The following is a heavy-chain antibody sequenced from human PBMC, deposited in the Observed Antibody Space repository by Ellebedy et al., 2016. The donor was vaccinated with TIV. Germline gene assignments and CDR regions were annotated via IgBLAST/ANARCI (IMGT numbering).Heavy chain of an antibody. J-gene: IGHJ6*02. CDR2: IYYSGST. V-gene: IGHV4-59*12. Sequence: ESLKISCKGSGYSFTSYWIGWVRQMPGKGLEWIGYIYYSGSTNYNPSLKSRVTISVDTSKNQFSLKLSSLTAADTAIYYCARIASLSGGMVGPDYGPDVWGQGTTVTVSS. CDR1: GYSFTSYW. CDR3: ARIASLSGGMVGPDYGPDV. D-gene: IGHD2-15*01.